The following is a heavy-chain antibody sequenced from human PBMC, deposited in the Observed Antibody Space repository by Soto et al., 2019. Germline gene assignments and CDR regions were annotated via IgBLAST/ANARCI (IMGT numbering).Heavy chain of an antibody. D-gene: IGHD5-12*01. V-gene: IGHV3-48*02. CDR2: ISSSSSTI. CDR1: GFTFSSYS. CDR3: ARYSGYVE. Sequence: EVQQVESGGGLVQPGGSLRLSCAASGFTFSSYSMNWVRQAPGKGLEWVSYISSSSSTIYYADSVKGRFTIYRDNAKNPLYPQMNRLRDDDSAVYSLARYSGYVEWGQGTLVTVSS. J-gene: IGHJ1*01.